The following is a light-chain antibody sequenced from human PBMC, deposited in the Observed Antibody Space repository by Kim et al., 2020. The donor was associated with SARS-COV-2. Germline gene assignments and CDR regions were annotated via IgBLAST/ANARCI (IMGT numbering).Light chain of an antibody. CDR2: DVT. CDR1: SYDVVGYRF. V-gene: IGLV2-11*03. CDR3: CSYAGSNIGV. Sequence: GQSVTISCTGASYDVVGYRFVSWYQQYPGNVPILMIHDVTKRPSGVPDRFSGSKTGKTASLSVSGLQAEDEADYYCCSYAGSNIGVFGGGTQLTVL. J-gene: IGLJ3*02.